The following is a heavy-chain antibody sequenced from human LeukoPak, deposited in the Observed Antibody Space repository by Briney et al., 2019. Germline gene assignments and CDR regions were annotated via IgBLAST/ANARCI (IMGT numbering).Heavy chain of an antibody. V-gene: IGHV4-34*01. J-gene: IGHJ6*03. CDR3: ARRRYFAYYYYYYMDV. D-gene: IGHD3-9*01. CDR2: INHSGST. CDR1: GGSFSGYY. Sequence: PSETPSLTCAVYGGSFSGYYWSWIRQPPGKGLEWIGEINHSGSTNYNPSLKSRVTISVDTSKNQFSLKLSSVTAADTAVYYCARRRYFAYYYYYYMDVWGKGTTVTISS.